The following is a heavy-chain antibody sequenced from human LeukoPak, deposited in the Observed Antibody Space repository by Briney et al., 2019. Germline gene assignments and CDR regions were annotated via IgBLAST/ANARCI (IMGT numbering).Heavy chain of an antibody. D-gene: IGHD1-26*01. CDR2: IYYGGST. CDR1: GGSTSSSSHY. V-gene: IGHV4-39*07. J-gene: IGHJ6*03. Sequence: PSETLSLTCTVSGGSTSSSSHYWGWIRQPPGKGLEWIGSIYYGGSTYYNPSLKSRVTISVDTSKNQFSLKLSSVTAADTAVYYCARDGSHLGYYYYYMDVWGKGTTVTVSS. CDR3: ARDGSHLGYYYYYMDV.